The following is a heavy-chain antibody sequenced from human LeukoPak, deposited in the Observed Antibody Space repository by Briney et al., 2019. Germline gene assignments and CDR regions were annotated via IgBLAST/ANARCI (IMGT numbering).Heavy chain of an antibody. D-gene: IGHD3-3*01. J-gene: IGHJ4*02. CDR1: GYTFTGYY. CDR2: INPKTDGT. V-gene: IGHV1-2*02. CDR3: ARGPPGGLRFLEWNSPLDN. Sequence: ASVKVSCKASGYTFTGYYMNWVRQAPGQGLEWMGWINPKTDGTNYAQKFQGRVTMTRDTSISTAYMELNRLRSDDTALYYCARGPPGGLRFLEWNSPLDNWGQGTLVTVSS.